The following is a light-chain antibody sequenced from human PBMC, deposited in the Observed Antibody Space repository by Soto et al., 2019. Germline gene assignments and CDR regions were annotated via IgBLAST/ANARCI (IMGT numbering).Light chain of an antibody. V-gene: IGKV3-11*01. CDR3: QQFGSSGPLT. Sequence: EIVLTQSPATVTVSPGERVTLSCRASENINNYLAWYQQRPDQAPRLLIYEASSRATGVPARFIGSGSGTDFTLTISSLEPEDFAIYYCQQFGSSGPLTFGGGTKVDIK. CDR1: ENINNY. J-gene: IGKJ4*01. CDR2: EAS.